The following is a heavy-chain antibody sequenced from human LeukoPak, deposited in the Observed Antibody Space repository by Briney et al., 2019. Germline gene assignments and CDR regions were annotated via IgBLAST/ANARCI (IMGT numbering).Heavy chain of an antibody. D-gene: IGHD5-12*01. CDR2: IRQDGGEK. Sequence: GGSLRLSCAASGFTFSHWMTWVRQAPGKGLERVANIRQDGGEKYYADSVKGRFTISRDNAENSVYLQTNSLRAEDTAVYFCARGYEHSGYDYLPLYWGQGTLVTVSS. CDR3: ARGYEHSGYDYLPLY. CDR1: GFTFSHW. J-gene: IGHJ4*02. V-gene: IGHV3-7*01.